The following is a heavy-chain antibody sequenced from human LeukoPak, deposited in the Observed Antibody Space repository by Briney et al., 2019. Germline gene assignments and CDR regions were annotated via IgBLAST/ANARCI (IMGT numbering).Heavy chain of an antibody. CDR2: MNPNSGNT. CDR1: GYTFKSYG. Sequence: ASVKVSCKASGYTFKSYGISWVRQATGQGLEWMGWMNPNSGNTGYAQKFQGRVTMTRNTSISTAYMELSSLRSEDTAVYYCARAVGLRWEDYAFDIWGQGTMVTVSS. D-gene: IGHD4-23*01. V-gene: IGHV1-8*02. CDR3: ARAVGLRWEDYAFDI. J-gene: IGHJ3*02.